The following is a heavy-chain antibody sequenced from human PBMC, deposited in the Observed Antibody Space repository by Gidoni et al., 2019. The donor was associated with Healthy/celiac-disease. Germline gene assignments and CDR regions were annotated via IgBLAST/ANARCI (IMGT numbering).Heavy chain of an antibody. V-gene: IGHV3-7*03. D-gene: IGHD4-17*01. CDR3: ARGLGYGDYLDY. CDR1: GFTFSSDW. CDR2: IKQDGSEK. Sequence: VQPGGSLRLSCAASGFTFSSDWMSWVRQAPGKGLEWVTNIKQDGSEKYYVDSVKGRFTISRDNAKNSLYLQMNSLRAEDTAVYYCARGLGYGDYLDYWGQGTLVTVSS. J-gene: IGHJ4*02.